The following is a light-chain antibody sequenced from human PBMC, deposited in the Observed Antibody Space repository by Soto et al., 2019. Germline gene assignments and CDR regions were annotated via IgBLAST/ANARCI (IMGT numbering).Light chain of an antibody. CDR3: QQYGSSRLT. V-gene: IGKV3-20*01. Sequence: EIVLTQSPGNQSLSPGERATLSCRASQSVSSSYLAWYQQKPGQAPRLLIYGASSRATGIPDRFSGSGSGTDFTLTISRLEPEDFAVYYCQQYGSSRLTFGGGTKVDIK. CDR1: QSVSSSY. CDR2: GAS. J-gene: IGKJ4*01.